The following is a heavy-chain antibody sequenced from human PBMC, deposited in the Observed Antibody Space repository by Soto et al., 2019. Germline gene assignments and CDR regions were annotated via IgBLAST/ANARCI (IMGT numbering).Heavy chain of an antibody. CDR2: ISTSSGYI. Sequence: EVQLVESGGGLVEPGGSLRLSCEASGFPFSSYAMNWVRQALGKGLEWVSSISTSSGYIYFADSLRGRFTVSRDNAQNSLYLQMNSLTAEDTAVYYCARAPASYCGGDCFSMDYWGQGTLVIVSS. V-gene: IGHV3-21*02. CDR3: ARAPASYCGGDCFSMDY. CDR1: GFPFSSYA. D-gene: IGHD2-21*02. J-gene: IGHJ4*02.